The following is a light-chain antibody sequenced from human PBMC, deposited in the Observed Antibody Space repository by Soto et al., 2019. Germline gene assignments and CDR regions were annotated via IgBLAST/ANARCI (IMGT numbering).Light chain of an antibody. Sequence: DIQMTQSPSTLSASVGDRVTITCRASQSISSWLAWYQQKPGKAPKLLIYDASSLESGVPSRFSGSESGTEFTLTISSLQPDDFATYYFQQYNSYSPTFGPGTKVDIK. CDR3: QQYNSYSPT. CDR2: DAS. CDR1: QSISSW. J-gene: IGKJ3*01. V-gene: IGKV1-5*01.